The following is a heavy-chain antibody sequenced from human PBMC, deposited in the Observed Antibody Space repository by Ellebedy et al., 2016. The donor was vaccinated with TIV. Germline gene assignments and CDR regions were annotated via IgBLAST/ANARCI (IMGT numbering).Heavy chain of an antibody. CDR3: AREGLPPDIVVVAAARQYYFDY. Sequence: GGSLRLXCAASGFIFDRFGMHWVRQAPGKGLEWVAVISYDGRNAYYADSVKGRFTISRDNSKNTLYLQMNSLRAEDTAVYYCAREGLPPDIVVVAAARQYYFDYWGQGTLVTVSS. V-gene: IGHV3-30*03. J-gene: IGHJ4*02. CDR1: GFIFDRFG. CDR2: ISYDGRNA. D-gene: IGHD2-2*01.